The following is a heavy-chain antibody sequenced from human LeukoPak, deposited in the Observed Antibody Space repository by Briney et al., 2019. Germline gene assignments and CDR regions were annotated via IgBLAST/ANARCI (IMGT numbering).Heavy chain of an antibody. CDR3: AKDDAWGRYKD. Sequence: GGSLRLSCAASGLTFNTYGMNWVRQAPGKGLEWVSAISDSGGSTFFADSVKGRFTISRDNSKNTVSLQMNSLRGEDTAVYYCAKDDAWGRYKDWGQGTLVTVSS. V-gene: IGHV3-23*01. CDR2: ISDSGGST. J-gene: IGHJ1*01. CDR1: GLTFNTYG. D-gene: IGHD3-16*01.